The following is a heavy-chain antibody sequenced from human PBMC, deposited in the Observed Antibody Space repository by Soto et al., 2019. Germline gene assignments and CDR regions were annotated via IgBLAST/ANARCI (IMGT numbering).Heavy chain of an antibody. D-gene: IGHD3-10*02. CDR2: VDYGGST. J-gene: IGHJ5*02. Sequence: QGHLQESGPGLLRPSETLSLTCTVSGGSIISRNYYWAWIRQPPGKGLEWLGSVDYGGSTYDNPSLRSRVTLSEDTSNNQFSRKLSSVTAADTAVYYCARHVRGAVTMNWFDPWGQGTLVTVSS. CDR3: ARHVRGAVTMNWFDP. CDR1: GGSIISRNYY. V-gene: IGHV4-39*01.